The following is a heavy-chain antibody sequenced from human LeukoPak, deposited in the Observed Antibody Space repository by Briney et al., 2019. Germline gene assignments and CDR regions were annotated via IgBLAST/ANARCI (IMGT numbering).Heavy chain of an antibody. D-gene: IGHD4-23*01. CDR3: AKDLLHYDGNSRGFDY. J-gene: IGHJ4*02. Sequence: GGSLRLSCAASGFTFSSYAMSWVRRAPGKGLEWVSAISGSGGSTYYADSVKGRFTISRDNSKNTLYLQMNSLRAEDTAVYYCAKDLLHYDGNSRGFDYWGQGTLVTVSS. CDR2: ISGSGGST. CDR1: GFTFSSYA. V-gene: IGHV3-23*01.